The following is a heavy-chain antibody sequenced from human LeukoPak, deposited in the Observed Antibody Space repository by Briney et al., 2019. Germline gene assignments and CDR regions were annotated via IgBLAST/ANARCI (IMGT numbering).Heavy chain of an antibody. V-gene: IGHV3-7*01. CDR1: GFTSSDYW. J-gene: IGHJ4*02. CDR3: ARRGGSSSRRSPIDY. Sequence: GGSLTPSCIAAGFTSSDYWMRWVRQAQRGGRGWGANIKEDGSQIYYVDTVRGRFTISRDNAKNSLFLQMNGLRAEDTAVYYCARRGGSSSRRSPIDYWGQGTLVTVSS. D-gene: IGHD6-6*01. CDR2: IKEDGSQI.